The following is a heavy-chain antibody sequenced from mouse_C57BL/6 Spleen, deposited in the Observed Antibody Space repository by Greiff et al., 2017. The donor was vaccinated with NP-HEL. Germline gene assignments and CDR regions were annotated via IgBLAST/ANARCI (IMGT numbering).Heavy chain of an antibody. V-gene: IGHV5-17*01. CDR3: ARRTGTKYEYYFDY. J-gene: IGHJ2*01. CDR1: GFTFSDYG. Sequence: EVKLVESGGGLVKPGGSLKLSCAASGFTFSDYGMHWVRQAPEKGLEWVAYISSGSSTIYYADTVKGRFTISRDNAKNTLFLQMTSLRSEDTAMYYCARRTGTKYEYYFDYWGQGTTLTVSS. D-gene: IGHD4-1*01. CDR2: ISSGSSTI.